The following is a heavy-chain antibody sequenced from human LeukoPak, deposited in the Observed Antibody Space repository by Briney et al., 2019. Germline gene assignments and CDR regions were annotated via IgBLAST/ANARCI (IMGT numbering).Heavy chain of an antibody. J-gene: IGHJ5*02. V-gene: IGHV4-39*07. CDR3: ARTQTGNQGWFDP. Sequence: SETLSLTCSVSGGSISSGSYYWGWIRQPPGKGLEWIGSMYYTGSTYYNPSLKSRVTISGDTSKNQFSLKLSSVTAADTAVYYCARTQTGNQGWFDPWGQGTLVTVSS. CDR2: MYYTGST. D-gene: IGHD7-27*01. CDR1: GGSISSGSYY.